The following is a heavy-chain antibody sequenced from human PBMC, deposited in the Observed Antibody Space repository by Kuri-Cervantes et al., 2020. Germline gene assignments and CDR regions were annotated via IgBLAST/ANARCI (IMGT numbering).Heavy chain of an antibody. CDR3: ARSGYYYGMDV. D-gene: IGHD2-15*01. CDR1: GGSISSGSYY. V-gene: IGHV4-61*02. CDR2: IYTSGST. Sequence: LRLSCTVSGGSISSGSYYWSWIRQPAGKGLEWIGRIYTSGSTNYNPSLKSRVTISVDTSKNQFSLKLSSVTAADTAVYYCARSGYYYGMDVWGQGTTVTVSS. J-gene: IGHJ6*02.